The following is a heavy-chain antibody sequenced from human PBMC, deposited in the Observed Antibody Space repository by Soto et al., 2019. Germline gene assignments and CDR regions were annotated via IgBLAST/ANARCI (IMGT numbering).Heavy chain of an antibody. CDR2: IYYSGST. CDR1: GGSISSYY. D-gene: IGHD3-10*01. V-gene: IGHV4-59*08. Sequence: SETLSLTCTVTGGSISSYYWSWIRQPPGKGLEWIGYIYYSGSTNYNPSLKSRVTISVDTSKNQFSLKLSSVTAADTAVYYCARGGSGSYYGDYYYGMDVWGQGTTVT. J-gene: IGHJ6*02. CDR3: ARGGSGSYYGDYYYGMDV.